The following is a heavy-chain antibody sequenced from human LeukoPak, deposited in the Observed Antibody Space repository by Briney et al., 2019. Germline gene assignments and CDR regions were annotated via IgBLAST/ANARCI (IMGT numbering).Heavy chain of an antibody. CDR1: GYTFTAYY. J-gene: IGHJ4*02. Sequence: ASVKVSCKASGYTFTAYYIHWVRQAPGQGLEWMGWINPNSGGTNYAQKFQGRVTMTRDTSISTAYMELSRLRSDDTAVYYCATSPNNIVGAKFDYWGQGTLVTVSS. V-gene: IGHV1-2*02. D-gene: IGHD1-26*01. CDR2: INPNSGGT. CDR3: ATSPNNIVGAKFDY.